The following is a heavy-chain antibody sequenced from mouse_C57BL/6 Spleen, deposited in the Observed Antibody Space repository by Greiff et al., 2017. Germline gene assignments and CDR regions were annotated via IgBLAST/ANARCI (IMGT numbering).Heavy chain of an antibody. CDR3: AGSNDGYWYFDV. CDR1: EYEFPSHD. V-gene: IGHV5-2*01. D-gene: IGHD2-12*01. Sequence: EVMLVESGGGLVQPGESLKLSCESNEYEFPSHDMSWVRKTPGKRLELVAAINSDGGSTYYPDTMERRFIISRDDTKKTLYLQMSSLRSEDTAWYYCAGSNDGYWYFDVWGTGTTVTVSS. J-gene: IGHJ1*03. CDR2: INSDGGST.